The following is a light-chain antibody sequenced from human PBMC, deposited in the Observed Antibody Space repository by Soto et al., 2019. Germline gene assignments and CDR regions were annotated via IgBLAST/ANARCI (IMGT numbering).Light chain of an antibody. CDR2: QDS. Sequence: SYELTQPPSVSVSPGQTASITCSGDKLGYKYACWYQQKPGQSPVLVIYQDSKRPSGIPERFSGSNSGNTATLTISGTQAMDEADYYCQAWDSSTRVFGGGTKLNVL. J-gene: IGLJ2*01. CDR3: QAWDSSTRV. CDR1: KLGYKY. V-gene: IGLV3-1*01.